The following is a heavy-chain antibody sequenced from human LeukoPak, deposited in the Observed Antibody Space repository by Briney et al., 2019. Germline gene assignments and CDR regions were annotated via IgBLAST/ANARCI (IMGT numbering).Heavy chain of an antibody. CDR3: ARAYERLSNFDY. J-gene: IGHJ4*02. D-gene: IGHD2/OR15-2a*01. Sequence: ASVKVSCKASGYTFTSYGISWVRQAPGQGLEWMGWISAYNGNTNYAQKLQGRVTMTTDTSTSTAYMELRSLRSDDTAVYYGARAYERLSNFDYWGQGTLVTVSS. CDR2: ISAYNGNT. CDR1: GYTFTSYG. V-gene: IGHV1-18*01.